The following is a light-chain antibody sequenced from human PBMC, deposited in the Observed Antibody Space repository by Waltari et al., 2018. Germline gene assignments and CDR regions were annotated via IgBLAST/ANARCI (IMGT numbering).Light chain of an antibody. V-gene: IGKV1-5*03. CDR2: KAS. CDR1: QNINTW. CDR3: LQYNGEPRT. Sequence: DIPMTQSPSTLSASVGDRVTITCRASQNINTWLAWHQQKPGKAPKLLIYKASSLESGVPSRFSGSGSGTEFTLTISSLQPDDFATYYCLQYNGEPRTFGQGTKVEVK. J-gene: IGKJ1*01.